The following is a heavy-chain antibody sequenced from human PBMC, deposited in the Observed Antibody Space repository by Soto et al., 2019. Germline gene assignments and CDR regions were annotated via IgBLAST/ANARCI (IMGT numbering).Heavy chain of an antibody. CDR3: ARTRSSRSELFDY. Sequence: PSETLSLTCTVSGGSISSGGYYWSWIRQHPGKGLEWIGYIYYSGSTYYNPSLKSRVTISVDTSKNQFSLKLSSVTAADTAVYYCARTRSSRSELFDYWGQGTLVTVSS. CDR2: IYYSGST. J-gene: IGHJ4*02. CDR1: GGSISSGGYY. V-gene: IGHV4-31*03. D-gene: IGHD3-10*01.